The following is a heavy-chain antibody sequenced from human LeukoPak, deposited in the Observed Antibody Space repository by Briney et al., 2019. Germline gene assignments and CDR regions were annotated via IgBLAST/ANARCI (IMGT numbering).Heavy chain of an antibody. CDR3: ARDLGRYYDSSGSNSPGY. D-gene: IGHD3-22*01. J-gene: IGHJ4*02. CDR2: ISDDGSNK. CDR1: GFTFSSYA. Sequence: GRSLRLSCAASGFTFSSYAMHWVRQAPGKGLEWVAVISDDGSNKYYADSVKGRFTISRDNSKNTLYLQMNSLRAEDTAVYYCARDLGRYYDSSGSNSPGYWGQGTLVTVSS. V-gene: IGHV3-30-3*01.